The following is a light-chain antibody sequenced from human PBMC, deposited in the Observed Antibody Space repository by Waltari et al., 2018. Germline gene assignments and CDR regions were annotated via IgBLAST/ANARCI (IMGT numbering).Light chain of an antibody. V-gene: IGLV1-47*01. CDR3: AAWDDSLSGRV. Sequence: QSVLTQPPSASGTPGQRVTISCSGSSSNIGSNYVYWYQQLPGTAPKLLISRNNLRPSGVPDRFSGSKSGTSASLAISGLRSEDEADYYCAAWDDSLSGRVFGGGTKLTV. CDR1: SSNIGSNY. J-gene: IGLJ3*02. CDR2: RNN.